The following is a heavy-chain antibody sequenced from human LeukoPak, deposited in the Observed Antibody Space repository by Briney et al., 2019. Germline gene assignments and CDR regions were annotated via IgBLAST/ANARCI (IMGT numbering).Heavy chain of an antibody. Sequence: PGGSLRLSCAASGFTFSSYAMSWVRQAPGKGLEWVSAISGSGGSTYYADSVKGRFTISRDNSENTLYLQMSSLRAEDTAVYYCAKQYSSSWYYFDYWGQGTLVTVSS. V-gene: IGHV3-23*01. D-gene: IGHD6-13*01. CDR1: GFTFSSYA. CDR3: AKQYSSSWYYFDY. CDR2: ISGSGGST. J-gene: IGHJ4*02.